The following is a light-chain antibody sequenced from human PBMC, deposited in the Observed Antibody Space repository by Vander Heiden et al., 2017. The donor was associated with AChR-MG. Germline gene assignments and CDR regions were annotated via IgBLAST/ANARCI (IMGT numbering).Light chain of an antibody. V-gene: IGLV2-11*01. CDR2: DVT. CDR3: CSYAGYYTLV. Sequence: QPALTPPASVSGSPGQSITISCTGTSSDVGTYNLVSWYQQHPGKAPKLMIYDVTKRPPGVPDRFSGSKSGNTASLTISGLQAEDEAEFYCCSYAGYYTLVFGGGTKLTVL. J-gene: IGLJ2*01. CDR1: SSDVGTYNL.